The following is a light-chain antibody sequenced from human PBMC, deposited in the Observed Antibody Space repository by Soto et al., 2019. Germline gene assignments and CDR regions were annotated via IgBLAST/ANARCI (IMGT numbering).Light chain of an antibody. CDR2: RAS. V-gene: IGKV3-20*01. Sequence: EIVLTQSPGTLSLSPGETATLSCRASQSVARDLTWYQQKPGQAPRLLISRASTGATGIPDRFSGSGSGTDFTLTINRLEPEDSAVYYCQQHTISMYTFGQGTK. CDR3: QQHTISMYT. CDR1: QSVARD. J-gene: IGKJ2*01.